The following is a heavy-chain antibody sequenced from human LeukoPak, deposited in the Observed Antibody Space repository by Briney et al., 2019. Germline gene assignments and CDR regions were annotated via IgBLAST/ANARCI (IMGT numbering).Heavy chain of an antibody. J-gene: IGHJ6*03. V-gene: IGHV1-69*01. CDR2: IIPIFGTA. CDR1: GGTFSSYA. D-gene: IGHD6-19*01. Sequence: SVKVSCKASGGTFSSYAISWVRQAPGQELEWMGGIIPIFGTANYAQKFQGRVTITADESTSTAYMELSSLRSEDTAVYYCARGSGWSYYMDVWGKGTTVTVSS. CDR3: ARGSGWSYYMDV.